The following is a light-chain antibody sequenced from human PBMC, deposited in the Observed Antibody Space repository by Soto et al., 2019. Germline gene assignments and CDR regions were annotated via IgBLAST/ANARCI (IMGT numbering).Light chain of an antibody. Sequence: QSALTQPNSVSGSPGQSITISCTGTSSDVGSYNFVSWFQQHPGKAPKLIIYEVANRPSGVSYRFSASKSGNTASLTISGLHAEDEADYYCTSFTTTNTWVFGGGTKLTVL. CDR3: TSFTTTNTWV. V-gene: IGLV2-14*01. CDR2: EVA. J-gene: IGLJ3*02. CDR1: SSDVGSYNF.